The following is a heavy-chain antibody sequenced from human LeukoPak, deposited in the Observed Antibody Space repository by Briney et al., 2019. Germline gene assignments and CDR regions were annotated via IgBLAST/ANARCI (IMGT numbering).Heavy chain of an antibody. Sequence: GGSLRLSCAASGFTYSRYWMYWVRQVPGKELVFVSRCNGDGSNTIYADSVKGRFTMSRDNAKNTLDLQMNSLRAEDTAVYYCARGGSSGYYGAYYFDYWGQGTLVTVSS. V-gene: IGHV3-74*01. J-gene: IGHJ4*02. CDR3: ARGGSSGYYGAYYFDY. CDR2: CNGDGSNT. D-gene: IGHD3-22*01. CDR1: GFTYSRYW.